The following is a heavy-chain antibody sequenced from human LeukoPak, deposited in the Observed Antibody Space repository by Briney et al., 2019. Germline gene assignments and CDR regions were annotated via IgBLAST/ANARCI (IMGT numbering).Heavy chain of an antibody. CDR2: ISWNSGSI. V-gene: IGHV3-9*03. Sequence: GGSLRLSCAASGFTFDDYAMHWVRQAPGKGLEWVSGISWNSGSIGYADSVKGRFTISKDNAKNSLYLQMNSLRAEDMALYYCAKDSSSWLEYYFDYWGQGTLVTVSS. D-gene: IGHD6-13*01. J-gene: IGHJ4*02. CDR3: AKDSSSWLEYYFDY. CDR1: GFTFDDYA.